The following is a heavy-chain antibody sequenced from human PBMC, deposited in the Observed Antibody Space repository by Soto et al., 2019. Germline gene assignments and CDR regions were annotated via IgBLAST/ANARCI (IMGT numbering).Heavy chain of an antibody. CDR1: GFTFSSYG. CDR2: ISRSGTI. D-gene: IGHD3-16*01. CDR3: TRAGWGEMMVKYGVDV. J-gene: IGHJ6*02. Sequence: GGSLRLSCVASGFTFSSYGLNWVRQAPGKGLEWISYISRSGTIYYADSVRGRFTISRDNAKNSLYLQMNSLRDDDTAMYYCTRAGWGEMMVKYGVDVWGRGTTVTVSS. V-gene: IGHV3-48*02.